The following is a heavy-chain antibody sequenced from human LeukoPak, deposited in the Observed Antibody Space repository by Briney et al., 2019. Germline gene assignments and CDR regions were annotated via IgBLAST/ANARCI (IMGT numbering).Heavy chain of an antibody. V-gene: IGHV1-69*13. CDR3: ARDLGYYDSRGAFDI. CDR2: IIPIFGTA. Sequence: SVKVSCTASGGTFSSYAISWVRQAPGQGLEWMGGIIPIFGTANYAQKFQGRVTITADESTSTAYMELSSLRSEDTAVYYCARDLGYYDSRGAFDIWGQGTMVTVSS. J-gene: IGHJ3*02. D-gene: IGHD3-22*01. CDR1: GGTFSSYA.